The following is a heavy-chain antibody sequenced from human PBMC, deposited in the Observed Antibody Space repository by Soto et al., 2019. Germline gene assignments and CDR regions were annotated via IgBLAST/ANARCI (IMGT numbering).Heavy chain of an antibody. CDR2: ISYDGSNK. CDR1: GFTFNTYG. J-gene: IGHJ4*02. V-gene: IGHV3-30*18. CDR3: AKDIVRYTYGACDY. D-gene: IGHD5-18*01. Sequence: QVQLVESGGAVVQPGKSLRLSCAASGFTFNTYGMYWVRQAPGQGLEWVGAISYDGSNKYHADSVKGRFTISRDNSKNTLYLQMNSLRVEDTAVYYCAKDIVRYTYGACDYWGQGALVTVSS.